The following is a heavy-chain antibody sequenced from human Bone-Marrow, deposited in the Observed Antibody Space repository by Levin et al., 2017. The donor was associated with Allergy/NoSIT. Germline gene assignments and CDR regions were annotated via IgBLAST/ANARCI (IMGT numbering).Heavy chain of an antibody. CDR3: TSSSGWYDDAFDI. D-gene: IGHD6-19*01. Sequence: GGSLRLSCAASGFTFSNAWMSWVRQAPGKGLEWVGRIKSKTDGGTTDYAAPVKGRFTISRDDSKNTLYLQMNSLKTEDTAVYYCTSSSGWYDDAFDIWGQGTMVTVSS. CDR2: IKSKTDGGTT. CDR1: GFTFSNAW. J-gene: IGHJ3*02. V-gene: IGHV3-15*01.